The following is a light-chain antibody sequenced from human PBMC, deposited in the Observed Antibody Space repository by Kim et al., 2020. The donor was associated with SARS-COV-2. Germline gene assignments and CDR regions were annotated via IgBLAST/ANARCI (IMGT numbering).Light chain of an antibody. J-gene: IGLJ3*02. CDR2: LNSDGSH. CDR3: QTWGTGIWV. CDR1: SGHSSNP. V-gene: IGLV4-69*01. Sequence: QLVLTQLPSASASLGASVKLTCTLSSGHSSNPIAWHQQQAEKGPRYLMTLNSDGSHSKGDGIPDRFSGSSSGAERYLTISGLQSDDEADYYCQTWGTGIWVFGGGTQLTVL.